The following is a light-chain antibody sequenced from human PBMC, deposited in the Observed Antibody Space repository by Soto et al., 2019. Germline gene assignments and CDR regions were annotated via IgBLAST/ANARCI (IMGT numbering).Light chain of an antibody. J-gene: IGKJ1*01. V-gene: IGKV3-15*01. Sequence: EIVLTQSPGTPSLSPGERATLSCRASQSVSSSYLAWYQQKPGQAPRLLIYGASTRATGIPARFSGSGSGTEFTLTISSLQSEDFAVYYCQQYNNWPQTFGQGTKV. CDR2: GAS. CDR1: QSVSSSY. CDR3: QQYNNWPQT.